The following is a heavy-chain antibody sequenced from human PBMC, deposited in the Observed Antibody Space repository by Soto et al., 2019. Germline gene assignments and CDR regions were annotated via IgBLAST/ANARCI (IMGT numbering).Heavy chain of an antibody. CDR3: TTERDF. CDR1: GLNFSGSA. V-gene: IGHV3-73*02. J-gene: IGHJ4*02. CDR2: IRSRPHNYAT. Sequence: DVQLVESGGGLVQIGGSLKLSCVTSGLNFSGSAMHWARQASGKGLEWVARIRSRPHNYATTYAASVEGRFTISRDDLKNTVYLQMNGLKTEDTALYYCTTERDFWGRGTLVTVSS.